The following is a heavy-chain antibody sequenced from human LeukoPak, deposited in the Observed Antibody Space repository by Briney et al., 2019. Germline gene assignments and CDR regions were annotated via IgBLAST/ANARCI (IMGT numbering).Heavy chain of an antibody. CDR3: ARTHPYGPGSHGLFDP. Sequence: PSETLSLTCAVYGGSFSGYYWGWIRQPPGKGLEWIGSIDYIGSTYYNPSLNSRVTISVDTSKNQFSLKLSSVTAADTAMYYCARTHPYGPGSHGLFDPWGQGTLVTVSS. CDR2: IDYIGST. CDR1: GGSFSGYY. J-gene: IGHJ5*02. D-gene: IGHD3-10*01. V-gene: IGHV4-34*01.